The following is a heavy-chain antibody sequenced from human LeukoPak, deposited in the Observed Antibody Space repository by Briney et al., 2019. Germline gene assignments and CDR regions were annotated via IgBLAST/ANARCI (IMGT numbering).Heavy chain of an antibody. D-gene: IGHD4-17*01. V-gene: IGHV4-59*12. CDR2: IYYSGST. Sequence: SETLSLTCTVSGGFISSYYWSWTRQPPGKGLEWIGYIYYSGSTNYNPSLKSRVTISVDTSKNQFSLKLSSVTAADTAVYYCAREYGDFDYWGQGTLVTVSS. J-gene: IGHJ4*02. CDR3: AREYGDFDY. CDR1: GGFISSYY.